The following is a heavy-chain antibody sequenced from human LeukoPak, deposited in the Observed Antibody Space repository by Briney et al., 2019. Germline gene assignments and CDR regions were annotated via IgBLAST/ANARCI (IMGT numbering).Heavy chain of an antibody. V-gene: IGHV4-61*08. J-gene: IGHJ4*02. CDR1: GGSISSGGYY. D-gene: IGHD3-9*01. CDR3: ALKRKAGFDWLPLDY. CDR2: IYYSGST. Sequence: PSETLSLTCTVSGGSISSGGYYWSWIRQHPGKGLEWIGYIYYSGSTYYNPSLKSRVTISVDTSKNQFSLKLSSVTAADTAVYYCALKRKAGFDWLPLDYWGQGTLVTVSS.